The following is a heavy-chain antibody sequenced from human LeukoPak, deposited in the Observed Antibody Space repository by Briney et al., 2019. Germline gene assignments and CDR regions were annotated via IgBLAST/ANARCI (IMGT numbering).Heavy chain of an antibody. Sequence: PGGSLRLSCAASGFIFTNYWMTWVRQTPGKGLEWVANIMKDGGDKYYVDPVKGRFTISRDNAKNSVYLQMNSLRAEDTAVYYCVRDRDYYVFDLWGQGTLVTVSS. V-gene: IGHV3-7*01. D-gene: IGHD3-10*02. J-gene: IGHJ4*02. CDR3: VRDRDYYVFDL. CDR1: GFIFTNYW. CDR2: IMKDGGDK.